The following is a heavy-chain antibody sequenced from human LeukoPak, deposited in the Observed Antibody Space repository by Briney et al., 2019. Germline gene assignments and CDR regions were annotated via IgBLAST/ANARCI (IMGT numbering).Heavy chain of an antibody. CDR1: GFTFSSSD. Sequence: GGSLRLSCAASGFTFSSSDMSWGRQASGSGLEWVSSIRHSDSNTYYADSVMGRFTISRDNSKNTLYLQMNSLSAEDTAVYYCAKRGNPTVGHHYLDVWGKGTTVSVSS. CDR2: IRHSDSNT. J-gene: IGHJ6*03. V-gene: IGHV3-23*05. CDR3: AKRGNPTVGHHYLDV. D-gene: IGHD1-1*01.